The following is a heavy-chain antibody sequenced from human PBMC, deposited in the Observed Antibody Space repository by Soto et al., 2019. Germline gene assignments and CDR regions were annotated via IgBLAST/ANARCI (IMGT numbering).Heavy chain of an antibody. D-gene: IGHD3-10*01. J-gene: IGHJ6*02. V-gene: IGHV3-30*18. CDR1: GFTFSSYG. CDR3: AKDHMVRGVDYYYYGMDV. CDR2: ISYDGSNK. Sequence: QVQLVESGGGVVQPGRSLRLSCAASGFTFSSYGMHWVRQAPGKGLEWVAVISYDGSNKYYADPVKGRFTISRDNSKNTLYLQMNSLRAEDTAVYYCAKDHMVRGVDYYYYGMDVWGQGTTVTVSS.